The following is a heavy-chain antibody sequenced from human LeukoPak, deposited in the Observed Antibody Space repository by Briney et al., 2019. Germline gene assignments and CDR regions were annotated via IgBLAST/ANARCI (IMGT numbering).Heavy chain of an antibody. J-gene: IGHJ4*02. CDR3: ARKTPRGYFDY. CDR2: IYYSGST. Sequence: PSETLSLTCTVSGGSISSSSYYWGWIRQPPGKGLEWIGSIYYSGSTYYNPSLKSRVTISVDTSKNQFSLKLSSVTAADTAVYYCARKTPRGYFDYWGQGTLVTVSS. D-gene: IGHD5-12*01. CDR1: GGSISSSSYY. V-gene: IGHV4-39*07.